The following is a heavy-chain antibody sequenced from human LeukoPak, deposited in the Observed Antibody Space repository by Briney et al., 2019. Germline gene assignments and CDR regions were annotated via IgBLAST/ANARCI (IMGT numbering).Heavy chain of an antibody. V-gene: IGHV3-48*03. CDR2: ISSSGSTI. Sequence: GGSLRLSCAASGFTFSSYEMNWVRQAPGKGLEWVSYISSSGSTIYYADSEKGRFTISRDNAKNSLYLQMNSLRAEDTAVYYCARDRTGSSGWYGFDYWGQGTLVTVSS. D-gene: IGHD6-19*01. CDR1: GFTFSSYE. CDR3: ARDRTGSSGWYGFDY. J-gene: IGHJ4*02.